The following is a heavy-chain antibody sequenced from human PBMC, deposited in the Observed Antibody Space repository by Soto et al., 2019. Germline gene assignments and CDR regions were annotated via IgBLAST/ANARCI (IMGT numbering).Heavy chain of an antibody. Sequence: PSETLSLTCAVSGGSISSGGYSWSWIRQPPGKGLEWIGYIYSSGGTCYNPSLKSRVTISVDTSKNQFSLKLTSVTAAGTAVYYCARDGDGYNNWGQGTLVTVSS. V-gene: IGHV4-61*08. CDR2: IYSSGGT. CDR3: ARDGDGYNN. CDR1: GGSISSGGYS. J-gene: IGHJ4*02. D-gene: IGHD5-12*01.